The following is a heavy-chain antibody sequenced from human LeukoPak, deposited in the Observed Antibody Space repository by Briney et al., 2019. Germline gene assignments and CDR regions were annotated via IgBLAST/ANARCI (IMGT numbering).Heavy chain of an antibody. CDR1: GFTFSSYS. D-gene: IGHD3-22*01. J-gene: IGHJ3*02. CDR2: ISSSSTTI. Sequence: GGSLRLSCAASGFTFSSYSMMWVRQAPGKGLEWVSYISSSSTTIHYADSVKGRFTISRDNSKNTLYLQMNSLRAEDTAVYYCAKDRRSSGYYYGDAFDMWGQGTMVTVSS. CDR3: AKDRRSSGYYYGDAFDM. V-gene: IGHV3-48*01.